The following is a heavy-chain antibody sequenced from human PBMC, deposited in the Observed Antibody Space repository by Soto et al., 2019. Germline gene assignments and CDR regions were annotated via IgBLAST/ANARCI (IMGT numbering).Heavy chain of an antibody. CDR3: ARGHDSNDN. CDR1: GGSIGSGDYS. D-gene: IGHD3-22*01. Sequence: QLQLQESGAGLVKPSQTLSLTCAVSGGSIGSGDYSWSWIRQPPGKGLEWIGYIYHSGSTYYNPSLKSRVTISIDSSKNQFSLKLTSVTAADTAVYYCARGHDSNDNWGQGTLVTVSS. V-gene: IGHV4-30-2*01. J-gene: IGHJ4*02. CDR2: IYHSGST.